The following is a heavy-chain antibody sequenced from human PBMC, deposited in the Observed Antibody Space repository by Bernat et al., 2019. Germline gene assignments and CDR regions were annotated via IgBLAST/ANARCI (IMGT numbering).Heavy chain of an antibody. CDR3: GKENSPTHTIFWFDP. V-gene: IGHV3-30*18. CDR2: ISPDGTTK. CDR1: GFTFSRNG. Sequence: QVQLVESGGGVFQPGRSLRLSCAASGFTFSRNGMHWVRSFPGRGLEWVTFISPDGTTKYYVDSVKGRFTISRDNSKNTLYLQMNSLRPEDTAVYYCGKENSPTHTIFWFDPRGQGTLVTVSS. D-gene: IGHD3-3*01. J-gene: IGHJ5*02.